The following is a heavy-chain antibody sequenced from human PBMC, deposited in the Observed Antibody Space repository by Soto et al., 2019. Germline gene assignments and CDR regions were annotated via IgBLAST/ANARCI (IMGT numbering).Heavy chain of an antibody. Sequence: PGESLKISCKGSGYRFTSYWIGWVRQVPGKGLEWMGIIYPADSDTRYSPSFQGQVTMSADKSISTAYLQWSSLKASDTAIYYCARAGYRTRPDAFDIWGQGTMVTVSS. V-gene: IGHV5-51*01. J-gene: IGHJ3*02. CDR2: IYPADSDT. D-gene: IGHD6-13*01. CDR1: GYRFTSYW. CDR3: ARAGYRTRPDAFDI.